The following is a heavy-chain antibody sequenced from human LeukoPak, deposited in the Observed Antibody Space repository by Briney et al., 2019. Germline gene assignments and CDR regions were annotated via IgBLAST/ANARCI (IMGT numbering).Heavy chain of an antibody. CDR2: IYHSGSA. V-gene: IGHV4-38-2*01. J-gene: IGHJ4*02. Sequence: KPSETLSLTCAVSGYSISSGYYWGWIRPPPGKGLEWIGCIYHSGSAYYNPSLKSRVTISVDTSKNQFSLKLSSVTAADTAVYYCAKEGSGYYPFIDYWGQGTLVTVSS. CDR1: GYSISSGYY. CDR3: AKEGSGYYPFIDY. D-gene: IGHD3-22*01.